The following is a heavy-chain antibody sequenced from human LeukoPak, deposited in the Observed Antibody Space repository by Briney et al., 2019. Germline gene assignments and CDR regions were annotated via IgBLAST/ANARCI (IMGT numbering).Heavy chain of an antibody. D-gene: IGHD6-19*01. CDR1: GYTFTGYY. CDR3: ARVEGESAVAGNYFDY. Sequence: ASVKVSCKASGYTFTGYYMHWVRQAPGQGLEWMGRINPNSGGTNYAQKFQGRVTMTRDTSISTAYMELSRLRSDDTAVYYCARVEGESAVAGNYFDYWGQGTLVTVSS. CDR2: INPNSGGT. J-gene: IGHJ4*02. V-gene: IGHV1-2*06.